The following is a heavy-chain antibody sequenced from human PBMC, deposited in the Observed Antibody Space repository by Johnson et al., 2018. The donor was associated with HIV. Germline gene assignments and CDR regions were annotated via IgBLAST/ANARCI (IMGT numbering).Heavy chain of an antibody. J-gene: IGHJ3*02. CDR2: ISYDGSNK. D-gene: IGHD3-9*01. CDR1: GFTFSSYA. Sequence: LVESGGGVVQPGRSLRLSCAASGFTFSSYAMHWVRQAPGKGLEWVAVISYDGSNKYYADSVKGRFTISRDNSKNTLYLQMNSLRAEDTAVYYCAKGGLRYFDWSQGDGFDIWGQGTMVTVSS. CDR3: AKGGLRYFDWSQGDGFDI. V-gene: IGHV3-30*14.